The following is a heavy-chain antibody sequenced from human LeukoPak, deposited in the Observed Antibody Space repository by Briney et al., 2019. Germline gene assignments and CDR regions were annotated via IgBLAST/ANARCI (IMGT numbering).Heavy chain of an antibody. CDR2: ISYSGST. J-gene: IGHJ6*04. V-gene: IGHV4-59*11. Sequence: SWETLSLTCTVSGGSITSHYWSWIRRPPGKGLDWIGHISYSGSTKYNPSIKGRVTISIGTSKKQFSLKLSSVTAADTAEYYCARDLLPDCSNGVCPIIDLWGKGTTLVVSS. CDR3: ARDLLPDCSNGVCPIIDL. CDR1: GGSITSHY. D-gene: IGHD2-8*01.